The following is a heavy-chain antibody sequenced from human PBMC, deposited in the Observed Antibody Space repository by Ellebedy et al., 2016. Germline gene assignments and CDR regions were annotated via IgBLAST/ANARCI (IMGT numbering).Heavy chain of an antibody. D-gene: IGHD4-17*01. Sequence: SVKVSXKASGGTFSSYAISWVRQAPGQGLEWMGGIIPIFGTANYAQKFQGRVTITADESTSTAYMELSSLRSEDTAVYYCARDLYGDYPPFPYGMDVWGQGTTVTVSS. CDR3: ARDLYGDYPPFPYGMDV. CDR1: GGTFSSYA. V-gene: IGHV1-69*13. CDR2: IIPIFGTA. J-gene: IGHJ6*02.